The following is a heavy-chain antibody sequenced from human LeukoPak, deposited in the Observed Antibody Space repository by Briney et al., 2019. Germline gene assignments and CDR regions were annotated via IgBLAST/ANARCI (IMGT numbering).Heavy chain of an antibody. Sequence: PSETLSLTCTVSGGSISSGGYYWSWIRQHPGQGLEWTGYIYYSGSTYYNPSLKSRVTISVDTYKNKFSLKLSSVTAADTAVYYCARGYYSQFDYWGQGTLVTVSS. CDR2: IYYSGST. CDR3: ARGYYSQFDY. CDR1: GGSISSGGYY. V-gene: IGHV4-31*03. J-gene: IGHJ4*02. D-gene: IGHD3-22*01.